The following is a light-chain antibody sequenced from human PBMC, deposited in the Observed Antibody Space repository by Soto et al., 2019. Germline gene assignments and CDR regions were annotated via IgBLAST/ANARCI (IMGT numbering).Light chain of an antibody. CDR2: AAS. CDR1: QSISSY. Sequence: DIEMTQSPSFLSSSVGGITTNTGRASQSISSYLNWYQHKPGKAPKPLIYAASSLQTGVPSRFSGRRSGTDFALTISSLQREDFATYYCQQTDTFPRTFGQGTKVDIK. CDR3: QQTDTFPRT. V-gene: IGKV1-39*01. J-gene: IGKJ1*01.